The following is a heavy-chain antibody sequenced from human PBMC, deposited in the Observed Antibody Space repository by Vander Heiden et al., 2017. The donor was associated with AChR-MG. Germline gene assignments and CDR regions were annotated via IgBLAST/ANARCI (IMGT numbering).Heavy chain of an antibody. Sequence: EVQLVESGGGLDQPGGCLRLSCAAPGFPFSTSWVGWVRQAPGKGLEWVANIKQDGSEKYYVNSVKGRVTISRDNAKNSLYRQMNSLRAEETAVYYCARDTEGFFSSTSCYRLDYWGQGTLVTVSS. J-gene: IGHJ4*02. V-gene: IGHV3-7*01. D-gene: IGHD2-2*02. CDR3: ARDTEGFFSSTSCYRLDY. CDR2: IKQDGSEK. CDR1: GFPFSTSW.